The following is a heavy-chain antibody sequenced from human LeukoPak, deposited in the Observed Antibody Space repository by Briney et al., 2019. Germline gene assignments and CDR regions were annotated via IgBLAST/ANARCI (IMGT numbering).Heavy chain of an antibody. D-gene: IGHD3-3*01. CDR2: ISAYNGNT. CDR3: ARDRGYDFWSGYWVLDY. Sequence: GASVKVSCKASGYTFTSYGISWVRQAPGQGLEWMGWISAYNGNTNYTQKLQGRVTMTTDTSTSTAYMELRSLRSDDTAVYYCARDRGYDFWSGYWVLDYWGQGTLVTVSS. V-gene: IGHV1-18*01. CDR1: GYTFTSYG. J-gene: IGHJ4*02.